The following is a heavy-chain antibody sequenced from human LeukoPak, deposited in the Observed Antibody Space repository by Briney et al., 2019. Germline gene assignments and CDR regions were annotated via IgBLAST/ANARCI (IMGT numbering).Heavy chain of an antibody. D-gene: IGHD1-26*01. Sequence: ASVKVSCKASVYTFTSYDINWVRQATGQGLEWMGWMNPNSGNTGYAQKFQGRVTMTRNTSISTAYMELSSLRSEDTAVYYCARGQSGSDAFDIWGQGTMVTVSS. CDR3: ARGQSGSDAFDI. CDR2: MNPNSGNT. V-gene: IGHV1-8*01. CDR1: VYTFTSYD. J-gene: IGHJ3*02.